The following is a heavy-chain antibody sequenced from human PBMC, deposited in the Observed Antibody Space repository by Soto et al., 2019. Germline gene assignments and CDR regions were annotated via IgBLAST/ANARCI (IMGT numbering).Heavy chain of an antibody. D-gene: IGHD4-4*01. V-gene: IGHV4-59*01. CDR3: ARGVGGYSMDGFDI. CDR2: ISYIGTT. J-gene: IGHJ3*02. CDR1: GGSINNYY. Sequence: QVQLQESGPGLVKPSETLSLSCTVSGGSINNYYWSWIRQSPGKGLELIGYISYIGTTNYNPSLKSRVNLSVDPAKNQFSLGLSSVTAADTAVYYWARGVGGYSMDGFDIWCEWTMSTVSS.